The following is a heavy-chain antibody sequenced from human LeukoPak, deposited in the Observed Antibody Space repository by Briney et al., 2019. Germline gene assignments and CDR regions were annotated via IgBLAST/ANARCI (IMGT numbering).Heavy chain of an antibody. D-gene: IGHD2-2*02. CDR2: IYPGDSDT. Sequence: GGSLKISCKGSGYSFTSYWIGWVRQMPGKGLEWVGIIYPGDSDTRYSPSFQGQVTISADKSISTAYLQWSSLKASDTAMYYCARHLEGPLLYGWFDPWGQGTLVTVSS. V-gene: IGHV5-51*01. CDR1: GYSFTSYW. J-gene: IGHJ5*02. CDR3: ARHLEGPLLYGWFDP.